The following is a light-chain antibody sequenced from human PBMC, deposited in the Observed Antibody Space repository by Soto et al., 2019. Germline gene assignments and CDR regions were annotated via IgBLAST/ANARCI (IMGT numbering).Light chain of an antibody. CDR1: QSISSY. J-gene: IGKJ2*01. CDR2: ASS. Sequence: DIQMTQSPSSLSASVGDSVTITCRASQSISSYLYWYQQKPGKAPKLLIYASSILQSGVPSRFSSSGSETDFTLTISSLQPEDFATYYWQQSYSTPYTFGQGTKLEIK. V-gene: IGKV1-39*01. CDR3: QQSYSTPYT.